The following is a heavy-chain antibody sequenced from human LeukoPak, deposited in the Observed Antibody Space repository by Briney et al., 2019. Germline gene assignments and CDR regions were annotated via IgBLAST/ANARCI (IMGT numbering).Heavy chain of an antibody. V-gene: IGHV3-30-3*01. CDR3: ASSRARFGRGWFDP. D-gene: IGHD3-10*01. CDR2: ISYDGSNK. CDR1: GFTFSSYA. J-gene: IGHJ5*02. Sequence: GGSLRLSCAASGFTFSSYAMHWVRQAPGKGLEWVAVISYDGSNKYYADSVKGRFTISRDNSKNTLYLQMNSLRAEDTAVYYCASSRARFGRGWFDPWGQGTLVTVSS.